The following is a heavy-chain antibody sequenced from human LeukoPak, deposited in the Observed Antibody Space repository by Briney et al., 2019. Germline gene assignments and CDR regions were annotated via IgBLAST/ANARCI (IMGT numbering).Heavy chain of an antibody. Sequence: GRSLRLSYAASGFTLSSYNMHWVRQAPGKGLEWVAVISYDGSNKYYAESVKGRFTISRDNSKCTQYLQMNSLRPEDTAVYFCARDPSKVVVPAYFENCGQGNLVTVSS. D-gene: IGHD2-15*01. CDR2: ISYDGSNK. V-gene: IGHV3-30-3*01. CDR3: ARDPSKVVVPAYFEN. CDR1: GFTLSSYN. J-gene: IGHJ4*02.